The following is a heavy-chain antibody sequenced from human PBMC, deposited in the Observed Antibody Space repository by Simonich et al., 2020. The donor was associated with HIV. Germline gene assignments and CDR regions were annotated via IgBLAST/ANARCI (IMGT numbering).Heavy chain of an antibody. J-gene: IGHJ4*02. Sequence: QVQLQQWGAGLLKPSETLSLTCAVYGGSFSGYYWSWIRQPPGKGLEWIGEINHSGITNYNPSLKSRVTISGDTSKNPFSLKLSSVTAADTAVYYCARRHPTTVTTPYFDYWGQGTLVTVSS. CDR1: GGSFSGYY. D-gene: IGHD4-17*01. CDR2: INHSGIT. V-gene: IGHV4-34*01. CDR3: ARRHPTTVTTPYFDY.